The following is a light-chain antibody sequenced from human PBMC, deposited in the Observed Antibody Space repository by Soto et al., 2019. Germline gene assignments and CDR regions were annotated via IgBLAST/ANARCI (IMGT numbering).Light chain of an antibody. CDR2: DVS. V-gene: IGLV2-14*01. CDR1: SSDVGGYNY. J-gene: IGLJ3*02. Sequence: QSALTQPASVSGSPGQSIAISCTGTSSDVGGYNYVSWYQQHPGKTPNLMIYDVSNRPSGVSNRFSGSKSGNTASLTISGLQAEEEADYYGSSYTSSSTWVFGGGTKLTVL. CDR3: SSYTSSSTWV.